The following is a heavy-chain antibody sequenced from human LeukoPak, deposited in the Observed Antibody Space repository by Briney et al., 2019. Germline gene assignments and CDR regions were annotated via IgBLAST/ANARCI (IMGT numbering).Heavy chain of an antibody. Sequence: SETLSLTCTVSGGSISSYYWSWIRQPPGKGLEWIGYIYYSGSTNYNPSLKSRVTISVATSKNQCSLKLSSVTAADTAVYYCARLGSSWYLDYWGQGTLVTVSS. D-gene: IGHD6-13*01. J-gene: IGHJ4*02. CDR1: GGSISSYY. CDR3: ARLGSSWYLDY. CDR2: IYYSGST. V-gene: IGHV4-59*08.